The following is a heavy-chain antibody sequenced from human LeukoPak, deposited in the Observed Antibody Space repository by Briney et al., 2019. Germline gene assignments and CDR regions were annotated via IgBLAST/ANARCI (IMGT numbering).Heavy chain of an antibody. D-gene: IGHD6-19*01. CDR2: IWYDGSNK. J-gene: IGHJ4*02. V-gene: IGHV3-33*01. Sequence: GRSLRLSCAASGFTFSSYGMHWVRQAPGKGLEWVAVIWYDGSNKYCADSVKGRFTISRDNSKNTLYLQMNSLRAEDTAVYYCARDHSSGWYSDYFDYWGQGTLVTVSS. CDR3: ARDHSSGWYSDYFDY. CDR1: GFTFSSYG.